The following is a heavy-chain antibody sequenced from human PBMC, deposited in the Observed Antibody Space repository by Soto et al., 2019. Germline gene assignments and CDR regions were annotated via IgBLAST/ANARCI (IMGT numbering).Heavy chain of an antibody. V-gene: IGHV3-49*04. CDR1: GFTFGKYA. CDR2: IRNQTYGGTT. CDR3: TRAESPAVAYFFDS. Sequence: LRLSCTASGFTFGKYAINWVRQAPGKVLEWVGLIRNQTYGGTTQFAASMKGRFTLSRDDFNSIAYLQMNSLKTEDSAVYYCTRAESPAVAYFFDSWGQGTLVTVS. D-gene: IGHD2-15*01. J-gene: IGHJ4*02.